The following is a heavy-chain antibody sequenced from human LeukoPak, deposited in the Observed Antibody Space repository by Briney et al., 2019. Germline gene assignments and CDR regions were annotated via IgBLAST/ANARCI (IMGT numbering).Heavy chain of an antibody. J-gene: IGHJ4*02. D-gene: IGHD5-12*01. CDR3: ARGRYSGTTYYFDY. CDR2: ITGSGSGA. CDR1: GFTFSSFA. V-gene: IGHV3-23*01. Sequence: GGSLRLSCAASGFTFSSFAINWVRQAPGKGLEWVSVITGSGSGADYAGSVKGRFTISKDNSQNTVHLQMNSLRAEDTAVYYCARGRYSGTTYYFDYWGQGTLVTVSS.